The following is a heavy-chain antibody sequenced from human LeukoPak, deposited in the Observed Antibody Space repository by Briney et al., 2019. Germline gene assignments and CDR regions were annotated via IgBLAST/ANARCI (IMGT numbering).Heavy chain of an antibody. D-gene: IGHD5-24*01. CDR3: ARAPPGQEMALDY. J-gene: IGHJ4*02. Sequence: GGSLRLSCAASGFTFSSYSMNWVRQAPGKGLEWVSSISSSSSYIYYADSVKGRFTISRDNAKNSLYLQMNSLRAEDTAVYYCARAPPGQEMALDYWGQGTLVTVSS. CDR1: GFTFSSYS. V-gene: IGHV3-21*01. CDR2: ISSSSSYI.